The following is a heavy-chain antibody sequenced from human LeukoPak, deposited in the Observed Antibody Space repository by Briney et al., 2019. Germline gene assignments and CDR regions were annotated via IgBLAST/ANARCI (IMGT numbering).Heavy chain of an antibody. CDR1: GGSITSGGYY. CDR2: THYSGNS. J-gene: IGHJ3*02. CDR3: ARVLVLVAGRRDRSLVAFDI. Sequence: SQTLSLTCTVSGGSITSGGYYWSWIRQLPGKGLERIGYTHYSGNSYYNPSLKGRASLTVDTSKNQLSLKLYSVTAADTAVYYCARVLVLVAGRRDRSLVAFDIWGQGTLVTVSS. V-gene: IGHV4-31*03. D-gene: IGHD3-3*01.